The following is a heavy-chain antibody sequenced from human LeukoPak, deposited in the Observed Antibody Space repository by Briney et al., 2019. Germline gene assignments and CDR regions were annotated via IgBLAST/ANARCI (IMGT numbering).Heavy chain of an antibody. V-gene: IGHV1-69*05. CDR1: GGTFSSYA. D-gene: IGHD3-3*01. Sequence: ASVKVSCKASGGTFSSYAISWVRQAPGQGLEWMGGIIPIFGTANYAQKFQGRVTMTRDTSTSTVYMELSSLRSEDTAVYYCARARIIYDFWSGYYCLDAFDIWGQGTMVTVSS. J-gene: IGHJ3*02. CDR2: IIPIFGTA. CDR3: ARARIIYDFWSGYYCLDAFDI.